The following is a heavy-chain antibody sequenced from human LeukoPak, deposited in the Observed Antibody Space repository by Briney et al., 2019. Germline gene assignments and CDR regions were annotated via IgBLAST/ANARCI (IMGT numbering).Heavy chain of an antibody. J-gene: IGHJ5*02. V-gene: IGHV4-61*02. CDR3: ARDPILGGLFDP. CDR1: GGSISSGSYY. D-gene: IGHD3-10*01. CDR2: IYTSGST. Sequence: SETLSPTCTVSGGSISSGSYYWSWIRQPAGKGLEWIGRIYTSGSTNYNPSLKSRVTISVDTSKNQFSLKLSSVTAADTAVYYCARDPILGGLFDPWGQGTLVTVSS.